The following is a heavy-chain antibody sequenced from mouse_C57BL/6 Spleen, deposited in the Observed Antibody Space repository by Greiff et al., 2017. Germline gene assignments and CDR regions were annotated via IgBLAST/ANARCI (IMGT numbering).Heavy chain of an antibody. V-gene: IGHV1-47*01. CDR2: FHPYNDDT. CDR3: SRTVNDCYFSFDY. J-gene: IGHJ2*01. Sequence: QVQLKQSGAELVKPGASVKMSCKASGYTFTTYPIEWMKQNHGQSLEWIGNFHPYNDDTKYNEKFKGKATLTVEKSSSTGYLRLSRLTSDDSAVYYCSRTVNDCYFSFDYWGQGTTLTVSS. CDR1: GYTFTTYP. D-gene: IGHD2-3*01.